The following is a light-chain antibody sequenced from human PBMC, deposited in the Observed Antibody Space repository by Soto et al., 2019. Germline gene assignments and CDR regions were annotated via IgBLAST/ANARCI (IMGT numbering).Light chain of an antibody. V-gene: IGLV2-14*01. CDR1: SSDVGGYNY. J-gene: IGLJ1*01. Sequence: QSALTQPASVSGSPGQSITISCTGTSSDVGGYNYVSWYQQHPGKAPKLIIYEVSNRPSGVSNRFSGSKSGDTASLTISGLHAEDEADYYCSSYTSSSTLYVLGTGTKVTV. CDR2: EVS. CDR3: SSYTSSSTLYV.